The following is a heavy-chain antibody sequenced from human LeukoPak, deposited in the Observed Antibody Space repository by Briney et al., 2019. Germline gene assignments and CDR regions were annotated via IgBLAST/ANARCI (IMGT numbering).Heavy chain of an antibody. D-gene: IGHD3-22*01. J-gene: IGHJ4*02. CDR3: AKDLSRITMTVIDY. V-gene: IGHV3-23*01. Sequence: GGSLRLSCAASGFTFSSYAMSWVRQAPGKGLEWVSAISGSGGSTYYADSMKGRFTISRDNSKNTLYLQMNSLRAEDTAVYYCAKDLSRITMTVIDYWGQGTLVTVSS. CDR2: ISGSGGST. CDR1: GFTFSSYA.